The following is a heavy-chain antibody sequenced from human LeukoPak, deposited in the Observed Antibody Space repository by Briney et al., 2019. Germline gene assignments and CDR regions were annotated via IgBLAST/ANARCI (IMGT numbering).Heavy chain of an antibody. Sequence: SQTLSLTCAISGDSVSSNSAAWNWIRQSPSRGLEWLGRTYYRSKWYNDYAVSVKSRITINPDTSKSQFSLQLNSVTPEDTAVYYCAREGYYYGSGSYYNHWGQGTRVTDSS. D-gene: IGHD3-10*01. V-gene: IGHV6-1*01. CDR1: GDSVSSNSAA. CDR3: AREGYYYGSGSYYNH. J-gene: IGHJ5*02. CDR2: TYYRSKWYN.